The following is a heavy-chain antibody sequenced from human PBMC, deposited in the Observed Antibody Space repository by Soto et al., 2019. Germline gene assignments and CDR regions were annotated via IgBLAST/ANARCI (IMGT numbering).Heavy chain of an antibody. V-gene: IGHV3-23*01. J-gene: IGHJ3*02. Sequence: GGSLRLSCAASGFTFSSYAMSWVRQAPGKGLEWVSAISGSGGSTYYADSVKGRFTISRDNSKNTLYLQMNSLRAEDTAVYYCAKDREAYSGYVLDAFDIWGQGTMVTVSS. CDR1: GFTFSSYA. CDR2: ISGSGGST. CDR3: AKDREAYSGYVLDAFDI. D-gene: IGHD5-12*01.